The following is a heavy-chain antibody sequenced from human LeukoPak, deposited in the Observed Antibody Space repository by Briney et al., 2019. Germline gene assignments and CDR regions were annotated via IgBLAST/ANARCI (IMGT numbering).Heavy chain of an antibody. CDR1: GFTFSNYA. V-gene: IGHV3-23*01. D-gene: IGHD3-22*01. J-gene: IGHJ4*02. CDR3: ARGAYYYED. CDR2: IGGSGSST. Sequence: GGSLRLSCAASGFTFSNYAMTWVRQAPGKGLEWVSGIGGSGSSTYYADSVKGRFTISRDNAKNSLYLQMNSLRAEDTAVYYCARGAYYYEDWGQGTLVTVSS.